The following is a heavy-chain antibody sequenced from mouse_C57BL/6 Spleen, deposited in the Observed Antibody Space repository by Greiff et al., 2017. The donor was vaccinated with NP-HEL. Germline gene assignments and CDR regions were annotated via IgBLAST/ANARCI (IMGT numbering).Heavy chain of an antibody. J-gene: IGHJ2*01. D-gene: IGHD2-3*01. V-gene: IGHV1-54*01. CDR3: ASVYDGYFDY. Sequence: VQLQQSGAELVRPGTSVKVSCKASGYAFTNYLIEWVKQRPGQGLEWIGVINPGSGGTNYNEKFKGKATLTADKSSSTAYMQLSSLTSEDSAVYFCASVYDGYFDYWGQGTTLTVSS. CDR1: GYAFTNYL. CDR2: INPGSGGT.